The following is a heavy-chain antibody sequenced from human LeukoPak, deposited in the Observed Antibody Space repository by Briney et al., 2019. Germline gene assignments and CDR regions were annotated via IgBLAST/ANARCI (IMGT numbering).Heavy chain of an antibody. Sequence: PGGSLRLSCGVSGFTFSSHAMTWVRQAPGKGLEWVSAISISGDTTYYADAVKGRFTISRDNSKSTVYLQMNSLRAEDTAVYYCANEIRPNDYWGQGTLVTVSS. D-gene: IGHD4-17*01. V-gene: IGHV3-23*01. CDR1: GFTFSSHA. J-gene: IGHJ4*02. CDR2: ISISGDTT. CDR3: ANEIRPNDY.